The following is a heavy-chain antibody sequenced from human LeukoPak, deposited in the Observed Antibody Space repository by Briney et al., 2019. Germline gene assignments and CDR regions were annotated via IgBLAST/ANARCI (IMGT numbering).Heavy chain of an antibody. CDR3: AKDLLGYCSGGSCPLGY. CDR1: GFTVSSNY. CDR2: IWYDGSNK. Sequence: GGSLRLSCAASGFTVSSNYMSWVRQAPGKGLEWVAVIWYDGSNKYYADSVKGRFTISRDNFKNTLYLQMNSLRAEDAAVYYCAKDLLGYCSGGSCPLGYWGQGTLVTVSS. V-gene: IGHV3-33*06. J-gene: IGHJ4*02. D-gene: IGHD2-15*01.